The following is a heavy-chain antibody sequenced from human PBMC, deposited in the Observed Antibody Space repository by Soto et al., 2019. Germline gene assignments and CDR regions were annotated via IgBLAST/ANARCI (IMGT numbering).Heavy chain of an antibody. Sequence: NPSETLSLTCLFSCVSVSSYTWSWVRQPANKGLEWIGRVFSSVSATYSPSLKSRVRISMDTPENRISLKLDSVTAADAGVYYCTRDGMTTGDTWGPGTLVTVS. J-gene: IGHJ4*02. V-gene: IGHV4-4*07. CDR2: VFSSVSA. CDR3: TRDGMTTGDT. D-gene: IGHD2-21*02. CDR1: CVSVSSYT.